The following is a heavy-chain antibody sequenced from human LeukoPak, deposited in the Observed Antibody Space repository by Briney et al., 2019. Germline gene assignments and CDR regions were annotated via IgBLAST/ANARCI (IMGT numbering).Heavy chain of an antibody. D-gene: IGHD6-13*01. CDR2: IYYSGST. Sequence: SETLSLTCTVSGGSISSGDYYWSWIRQPPGKGLEWIGYIYYSGSTNYNPSLKSRVTMSVDTPRNKFSLKLSSVTAADTAVYYCARGSIAAAGIAFDIWGQGTMVTVSS. J-gene: IGHJ3*02. CDR1: GGSISSGDYY. CDR3: ARGSIAAAGIAFDI. V-gene: IGHV4-61*08.